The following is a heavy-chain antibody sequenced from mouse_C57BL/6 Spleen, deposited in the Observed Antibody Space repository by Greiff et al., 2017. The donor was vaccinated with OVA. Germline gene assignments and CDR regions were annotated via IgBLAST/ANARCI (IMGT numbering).Heavy chain of an antibody. Sequence: QVQLQQPGAELVKPGASVKLSCKASGYTFTSYWMHWVKQRPGQGLEWIGMIHPNSGSTNYNEKFKSKATLTVDKSSSTAYMQLSSLTSEDSAVYYCAKGRDYESYFDYWGQGTTLTVSS. CDR2: IHPNSGST. J-gene: IGHJ2*01. V-gene: IGHV1-64*01. D-gene: IGHD2-4*01. CDR3: AKGRDYESYFDY. CDR1: GYTFTSYW.